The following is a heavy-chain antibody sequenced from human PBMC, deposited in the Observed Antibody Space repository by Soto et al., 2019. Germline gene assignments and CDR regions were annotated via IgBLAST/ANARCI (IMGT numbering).Heavy chain of an antibody. V-gene: IGHV3-53*01. CDR2: IYSGGST. CDR3: ARGITEFDY. Sequence: CLRLASAAAECSVGSDYISRVRQAPGKGLEWVSVIYSGGSTYYADSVKGRFTISRDNSKNTLYLQMNSLRAEDTAVYYCARGITEFDYWGQGTLVTVSS. CDR1: ECSVGSDY. J-gene: IGHJ4*02.